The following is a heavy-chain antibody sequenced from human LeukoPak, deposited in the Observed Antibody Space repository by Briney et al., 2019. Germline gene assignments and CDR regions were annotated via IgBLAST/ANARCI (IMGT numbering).Heavy chain of an antibody. CDR2: ISYDGSNK. J-gene: IGHJ3*02. CDR3: AKDQFQGQLALFAFDI. V-gene: IGHV3-30*18. D-gene: IGHD6-13*01. Sequence: GGSLRLSCAASGFTFSSYGMHWVRQAPGKGLEWVAVISYDGSNKYYADSVKGRFTISRDNSKNTLYLQMNSLRAEDTAVYYCAKDQFQGQLALFAFDIWGQGTMVTVSS. CDR1: GFTFSSYG.